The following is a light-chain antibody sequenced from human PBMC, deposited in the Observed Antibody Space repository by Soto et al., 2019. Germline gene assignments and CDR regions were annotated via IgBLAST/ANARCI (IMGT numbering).Light chain of an antibody. V-gene: IGKV3-15*01. J-gene: IGKJ5*01. Sequence: VLTHSGSTVSLTQEAGATRNFRASRDINRNLAWYQQVPGQSPRLLIFGASSRAAGVPARVSGSGSGTDFTLTITNVQSEDSAMYYCQQYNNWPQFGQGTRLEIK. CDR3: QQYNNWPQ. CDR1: RDINRN. CDR2: GAS.